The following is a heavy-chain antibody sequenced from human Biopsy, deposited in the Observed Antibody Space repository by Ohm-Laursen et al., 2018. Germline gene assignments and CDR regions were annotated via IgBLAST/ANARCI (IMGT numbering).Heavy chain of an antibody. CDR3: ARGSGYFKLDV. D-gene: IGHD5-12*01. V-gene: IGHV4-34*01. Sequence: SVTLSLTCAFNGESSSGYFWNWIRQPSAKGLEWIGEINQSGSTKYNPSLKRRATLSADSSNSQFSLRLTSVTAADTAIYYCARGSGYFKLDVWGQGTTVTVSS. CDR1: GESSSGYF. CDR2: INQSGST. J-gene: IGHJ6*02.